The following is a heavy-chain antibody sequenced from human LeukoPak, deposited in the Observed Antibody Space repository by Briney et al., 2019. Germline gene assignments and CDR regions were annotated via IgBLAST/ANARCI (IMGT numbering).Heavy chain of an antibody. V-gene: IGHV3-23*01. CDR2: FSGSGGGT. CDR3: ARDLTPDCSNGVCFDAFDI. J-gene: IGHJ3*02. D-gene: IGHD2-8*01. CDR1: GFTFSSYA. Sequence: GGSLRLSCAASGFTFSSYAMSWVRQAPGKGLEWVSAFSGSGGGTYYADSVKGRFTISRDNSKNTLYLQVDNLRAEDTAVYYCARDLTPDCSNGVCFDAFDIWGQGTVVTGSS.